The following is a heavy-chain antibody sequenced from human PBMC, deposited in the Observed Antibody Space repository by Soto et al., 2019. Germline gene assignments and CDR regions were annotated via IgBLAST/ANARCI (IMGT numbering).Heavy chain of an antibody. V-gene: IGHV4-59*01. CDR2: IYYSGST. CDR3: ARRYGYAFDF. D-gene: IGHD4-17*01. CDR1: GGSISSYY. J-gene: IGHJ3*01. Sequence: SETLSLTCTVSGGSISSYYWSWIRQPPGKGLEWIGYIYYSGSTNYNPSLKSRVTISVDTSKNQFSLKLSSVTAADTAVYYCARRYGYAFDFWGQGTMVTVSS.